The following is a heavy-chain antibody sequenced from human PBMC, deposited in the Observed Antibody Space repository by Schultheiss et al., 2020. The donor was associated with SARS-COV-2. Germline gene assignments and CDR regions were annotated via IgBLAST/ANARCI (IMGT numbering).Heavy chain of an antibody. J-gene: IGHJ6*02. D-gene: IGHD6-19*01. Sequence: GGSLRLSCAASGFTFSSYGMHWVRQAPGKGLEWVAVIWYDGSNKYYADSVKGRFTISRDNSKNTLYLQMNSLRAEDTAVYYCAKGQQWLATDYYYYGMDVWGQGTTVTVSS. CDR2: IWYDGSNK. V-gene: IGHV3-30*02. CDR1: GFTFSSYG. CDR3: AKGQQWLATDYYYYGMDV.